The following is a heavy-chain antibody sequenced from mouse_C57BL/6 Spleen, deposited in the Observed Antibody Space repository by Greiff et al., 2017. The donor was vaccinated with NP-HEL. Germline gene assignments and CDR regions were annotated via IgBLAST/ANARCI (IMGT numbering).Heavy chain of an antibody. Sequence: VKLMESGAELVRPGTSVKMSCKASGYTFTNYWIGWAKQRPGHGLEWIGDIYPGGGYTNYNEKFKGKATLTADKSSSTAYMQFSSLTSEDSAIYYCARTYYDYYYFDYWGQGTTLTVSS. J-gene: IGHJ2*01. D-gene: IGHD2-4*01. CDR3: ARTYYDYYYFDY. CDR2: IYPGGGYT. CDR1: GYTFTNYW. V-gene: IGHV1-63*01.